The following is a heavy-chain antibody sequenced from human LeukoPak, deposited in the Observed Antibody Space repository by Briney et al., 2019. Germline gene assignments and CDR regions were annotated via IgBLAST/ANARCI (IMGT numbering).Heavy chain of an antibody. D-gene: IGHD5-18*01. J-gene: IGHJ4*02. CDR1: GFTFGSFN. CDR3: ARERGYSYGYGDY. Sequence: GGSLRLSCAASGFTFGSFNMNWVRQAPGKGLEWVSSIGSSSTYEYYADSVKGRFTISRDNAKNSLYLQMDSLRDEDTAVYYCARERGYSYGYGDYWSQGTLVTVSS. CDR2: IGSSSTYE. V-gene: IGHV3-21*01.